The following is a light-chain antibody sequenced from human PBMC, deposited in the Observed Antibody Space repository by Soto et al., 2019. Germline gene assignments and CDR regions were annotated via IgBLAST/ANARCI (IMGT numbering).Light chain of an antibody. CDR3: QQYNSYSRT. CDR1: QTISTY. CDR2: DVS. J-gene: IGKJ1*01. Sequence: DIQLTQSPSSLSASVGDRVTISCRASQTISTYLHWYQHKPGKVPRLLISDVSTLQSGVPGRFRGSGSGTEFTLTISSLQPDDFATYYCQQYNSYSRTFGQGTKVDIK. V-gene: IGKV1-5*01.